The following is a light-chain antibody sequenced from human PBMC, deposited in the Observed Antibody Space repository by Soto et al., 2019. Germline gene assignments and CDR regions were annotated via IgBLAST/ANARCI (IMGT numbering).Light chain of an antibody. CDR2: DVS. Sequence: QSALTQPASVSGSPGQSITISCTGTSSAVGGYNYVSWYQQHPGKAPKLMIYDVSNRPSGVSNRFSGSKSGNTASLTISGLQDEDEDDYYCSSYTSSSTLVVFGGGTKVTVL. V-gene: IGLV2-14*01. CDR3: SSYTSSSTLVV. CDR1: SSAVGGYNY. J-gene: IGLJ2*01.